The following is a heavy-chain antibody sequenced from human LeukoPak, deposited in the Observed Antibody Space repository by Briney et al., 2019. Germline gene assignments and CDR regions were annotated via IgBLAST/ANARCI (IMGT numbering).Heavy chain of an antibody. D-gene: IGHD2-15*01. CDR3: AKDIVVVVAATLDY. J-gene: IGHJ4*02. CDR1: GFTFSSYA. Sequence: GRSLRLSCAASGFTFSSYAMNWVRQAPGKGLEWVSAISGSGGRTYYADSVKGRLTIYRDNSKNTLYLKMNSLRAEDTAVYYCAKDIVVVVAATLDYWGQGTLVTVSS. CDR2: ISGSGGRT. V-gene: IGHV3-23*01.